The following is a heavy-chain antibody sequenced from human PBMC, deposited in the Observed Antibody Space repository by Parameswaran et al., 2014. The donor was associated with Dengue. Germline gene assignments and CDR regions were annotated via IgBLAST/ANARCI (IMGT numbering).Heavy chain of an antibody. Sequence: RWIRQPPGKGLEWIGYIYYSGSTYYNPSLKSRVTISVDTSKNQFSLKLSSVTAADTAVYYCAGSYYDILTGPPGFDYWGQGTLVTVSS. J-gene: IGHJ4*02. CDR2: IYYSGST. CDR3: AGSYYDILTGPPGFDY. D-gene: IGHD3-9*01. V-gene: IGHV4-30-4*01.